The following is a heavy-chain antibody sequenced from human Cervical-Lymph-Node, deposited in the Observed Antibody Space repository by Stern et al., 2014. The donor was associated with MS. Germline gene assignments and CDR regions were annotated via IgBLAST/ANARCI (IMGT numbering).Heavy chain of an antibody. CDR2: IHDSGST. J-gene: IGHJ5*02. Sequence: QLQLQESGPGLVKPSQTLSLTCTVSGGSISSSGYYWSWIRQPADKGLEWIGRIHDSGSTYYNPSLKSRVTISMGTAKNQFPLKLPSVTAADTAVYYCAPTRLDLFPWNWFDPWGQGTLVTVSS. V-gene: IGHV4-61*02. CDR3: APTRLDLFPWNWFDP. CDR1: GGSISSSGYY. D-gene: IGHD2-21*01.